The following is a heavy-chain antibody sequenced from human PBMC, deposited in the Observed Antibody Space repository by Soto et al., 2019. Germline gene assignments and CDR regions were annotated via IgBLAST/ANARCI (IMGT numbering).Heavy chain of an antibody. CDR1: GDSISNYN. CDR2: IFYRRST. D-gene: IGHD5-18*01. V-gene: IGHV4-59*03. Sequence: PTDTLSLPCTVAGDSISNYNGGWIGQRDRRGLECPGHIFYRRSTNYNPALKSRVTISVDTSKSQFSLKLSSVTAADTAVYYCILDSAYSSGFFRPLGPWGQGARLT. J-gene: IGHJ5*02. CDR3: ILDSAYSSGFFRPLGP.